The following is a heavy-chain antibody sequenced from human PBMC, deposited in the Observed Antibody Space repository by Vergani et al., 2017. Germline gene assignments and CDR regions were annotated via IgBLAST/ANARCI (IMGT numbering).Heavy chain of an antibody. Sequence: QVQLVPSGAEVKKPGASVKVSCKASGYTFTSYDINWVRQATGQGLEWMGWMNPNSGNTGYAQKFQGRVTMTRNTSISTAYMELSSLRSEDTAVYYCARGSDYDFWSGYYRLGYYYYYMDVWGKGTTVTVSS. V-gene: IGHV1-8*01. D-gene: IGHD3-3*01. CDR3: ARGSDYDFWSGYYRLGYYYYYMDV. CDR2: MNPNSGNT. CDR1: GYTFTSYD. J-gene: IGHJ6*03.